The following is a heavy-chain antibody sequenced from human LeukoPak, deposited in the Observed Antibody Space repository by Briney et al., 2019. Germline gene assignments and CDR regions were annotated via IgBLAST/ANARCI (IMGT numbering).Heavy chain of an antibody. V-gene: IGHV1-69*04. J-gene: IGHJ6*02. CDR2: IIPIFGIA. D-gene: IGHD1-26*01. CDR3: AIATTPSYGMDV. CDR1: GGTFSSYA. Sequence: GASVKVSCKASGGTFSSYAISWVRQAPGQGLEWMGRIIPIFGIANYAQKFQGRVTITADKSTSTAYMELSRLRSEDTAVYYCAIATTPSYGMDVWGQGTTVTVSS.